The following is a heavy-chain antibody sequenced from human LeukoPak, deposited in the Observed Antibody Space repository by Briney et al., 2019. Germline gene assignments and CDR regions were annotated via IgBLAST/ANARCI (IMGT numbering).Heavy chain of an antibody. CDR2: INSDGSWT. Sequence: QPGGSLRLSCAASGNYWMPWVRQVPGKGLVWVSHINSDGSWTSSADSVKGRFTISKDNAKNTVYLQMNSLRAEDTAVYYCVSFYETYWGRGTLVTVSS. CDR1: GNYW. J-gene: IGHJ4*02. V-gene: IGHV3-74*01. CDR3: VSFYETY. D-gene: IGHD2/OR15-2a*01.